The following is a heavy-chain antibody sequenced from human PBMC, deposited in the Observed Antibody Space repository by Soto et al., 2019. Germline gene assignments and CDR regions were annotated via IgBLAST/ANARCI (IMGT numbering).Heavy chain of an antibody. V-gene: IGHV3-23*01. J-gene: IGHJ4*02. CDR1: GFTVSSYA. CDR2: IGGSGDNT. D-gene: IGHD5-12*01. CDR3: AKTISGYFWAGDS. Sequence: GGSLRLFCAASGFTVSSYAISWVRQAPGKGLEWVSGIGGSGDNTYYADSVRGRFTISRDNSRNTLYLQMNSLRAEDTALYYCAKTISGYFWAGDSWGRGTLVTVSS.